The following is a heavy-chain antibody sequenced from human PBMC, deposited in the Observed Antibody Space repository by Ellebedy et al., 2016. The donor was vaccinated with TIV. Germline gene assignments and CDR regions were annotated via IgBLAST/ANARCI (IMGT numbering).Heavy chain of an antibody. CDR3: ARHLSTPGTRGFDY. J-gene: IGHJ4*02. D-gene: IGHD3-10*01. CDR2: IYHTGSA. CDR1: GGSITSNW. Sequence: MPSETLSLTCAVSGGSITSNWWSRVRQPPGKGLEWIGEIYHTGSANYDPSLKSRVTISLDKSTNQFSLKLTSVTAADTALYYCARHLSTPGTRGFDYWGQGTLVTVSS. V-gene: IGHV4-4*02.